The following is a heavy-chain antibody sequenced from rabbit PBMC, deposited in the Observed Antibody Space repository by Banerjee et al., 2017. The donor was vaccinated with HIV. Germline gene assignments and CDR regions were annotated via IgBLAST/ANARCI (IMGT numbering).Heavy chain of an antibody. Sequence: QSLEESGGDLVKPGASLTLTCTASGFSFSSSYYMCWVRQAPGKGLEWIACINSSSGNTVYARWAKGRFTISKTSSTTVTLQMTSLTAADTATYFCAREVDAGSSGWGIKLWGPGTLVTVS. CDR1: GFSFSSSYY. J-gene: IGHJ4*01. CDR2: INSSSGNT. D-gene: IGHD4-1*01. CDR3: AREVDAGSSGWGIKL. V-gene: IGHV1S40*01.